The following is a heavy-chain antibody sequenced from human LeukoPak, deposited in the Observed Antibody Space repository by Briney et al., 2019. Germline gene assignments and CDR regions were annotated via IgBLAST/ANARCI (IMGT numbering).Heavy chain of an antibody. CDR2: INPNSGGT. D-gene: IGHD4-11*01. CDR1: GYTFTGYY. Sequence: ASVKVSCKASGYTFTGYYMHWVRQAPGQGLEWMGWINPNSGGTNYAQKFQGRVTMTRDTSISTAYMELSRLRSDDTAVYYCARVKCSNYLLDYWGQGTLVTVSS. V-gene: IGHV1-2*02. J-gene: IGHJ4*02. CDR3: ARVKCSNYLLDY.